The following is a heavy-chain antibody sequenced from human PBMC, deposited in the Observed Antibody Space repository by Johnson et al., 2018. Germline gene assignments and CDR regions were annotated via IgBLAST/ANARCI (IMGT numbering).Heavy chain of an antibody. J-gene: IGHJ6*03. CDR1: GFTFSSYS. CDR3: ARALIGDIGAYYYYMDV. CDR2: ISSSSSYI. D-gene: IGHD4/OR15-4a*01. Sequence: EVQLVESGGGLVKPGGSLRLSCAASGFTFSSYSMNWVRQAPGKGLEWVSSISSSSSYIYYADSAKGRFTISRDNAKSSLYLQMNSLRAEDTAVYYCARALIGDIGAYYYYMDVWSRGTTVTVSS. V-gene: IGHV3-21*01.